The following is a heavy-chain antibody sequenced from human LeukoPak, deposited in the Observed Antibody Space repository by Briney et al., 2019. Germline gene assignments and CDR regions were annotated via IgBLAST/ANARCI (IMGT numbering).Heavy chain of an antibody. D-gene: IGHD3-10*01. Sequence: GGSLRLSCAASGFTFSSYSMNWVRQAPGKGLEWVSSISSSGSTIYYADSVKGRFTISRDNAKNSLYLQMNSLRAEDTAVYYCARWSKIRGVIVVVGAFDIWGQGTMVTVSS. J-gene: IGHJ3*02. V-gene: IGHV3-48*04. CDR1: GFTFSSYS. CDR3: ARWSKIRGVIVVVGAFDI. CDR2: ISSSGSTI.